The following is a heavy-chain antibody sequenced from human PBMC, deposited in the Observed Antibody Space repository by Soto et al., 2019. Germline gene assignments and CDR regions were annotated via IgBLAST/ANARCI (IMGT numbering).Heavy chain of an antibody. CDR2: ISGSGDST. J-gene: IGHJ4*02. CDR3: AKSYSSNWYDYLDY. CDR1: GFTFSSYA. V-gene: IGHV3-23*01. Sequence: GGSLRLSCAASGFTFSSYAMSWVRQAPGKGLEWVSAISGSGDSTYYADSVKGRFTISRDTSKNTLYLQMDSLRAEDTALYYCAKSYSSNWYDYLDYWGQGTLVTVSS. D-gene: IGHD6-13*01.